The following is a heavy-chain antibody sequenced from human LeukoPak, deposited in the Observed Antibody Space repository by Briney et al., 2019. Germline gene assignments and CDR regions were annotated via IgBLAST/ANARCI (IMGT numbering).Heavy chain of an antibody. CDR1: GYSFTSHW. D-gene: IGHD6-13*01. CDR2: IYPGDSDT. J-gene: IGHJ4*02. V-gene: IGHV5-51*01. Sequence: GESLKISCKGSGYSFTSHWIAWVRQMPGKGLEWMGIIYPGDSDTRYSPSCKGQVTISADKSISTAYVQWSSLKASDTAMYYCARRAGYSSSWYYFDYWGQGTLVTVSS. CDR3: ARRAGYSSSWYYFDY.